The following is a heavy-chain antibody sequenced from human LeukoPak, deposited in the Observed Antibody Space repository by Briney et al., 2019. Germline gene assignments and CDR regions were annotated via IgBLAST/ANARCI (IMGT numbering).Heavy chain of an antibody. D-gene: IGHD6-13*01. CDR1: GYSFTSYW. Sequence: GESLKISCKGSGYSFTSYWISWVRQMPGKGLEWMGRIDPSDSYTNYSPSFQGHVTISADKSISTAYLQWSSLKASDTAMYYCARHSSSWYSSGSFDYWGQGTLVTVSS. CDR2: IDPSDSYT. CDR3: ARHSSSWYSSGSFDY. J-gene: IGHJ4*02. V-gene: IGHV5-10-1*01.